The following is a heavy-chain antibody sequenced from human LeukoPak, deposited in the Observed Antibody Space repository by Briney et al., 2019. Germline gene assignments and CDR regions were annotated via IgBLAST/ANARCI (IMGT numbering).Heavy chain of an antibody. D-gene: IGHD2-15*01. CDR1: GGSFSGYY. CDR3: ARGGGPEYFQH. CDR2: INHSGST. J-gene: IGHJ1*01. Sequence: PSETLSLTCAVYGGSFSGYYWSWIRQPPGKGLEWIGEINHSGSTNYNPSLKSRVTISVDTSKNQFSLKLSSVTAADTAVYYCARGGGPEYFQHWGQGTLVTVSS. V-gene: IGHV4-34*01.